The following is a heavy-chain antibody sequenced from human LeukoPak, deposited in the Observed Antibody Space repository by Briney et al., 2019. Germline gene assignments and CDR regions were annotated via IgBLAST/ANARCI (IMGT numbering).Heavy chain of an antibody. CDR1: GFTFSHYG. CDR3: AKDRASTETTYLDH. V-gene: IGHV3-30*18. J-gene: IGHJ4*02. Sequence: PGRSLRLSCATSGFTFSHYGIHWVRQAPGKGLEWVAVISHDGSNKYYAESVKGRITISRDNSKNTLYLQMNSLRAEDTAVYYCAKDRASTETTYLDHWGQGTLVTVSS. D-gene: IGHD4-17*01. CDR2: ISHDGSNK.